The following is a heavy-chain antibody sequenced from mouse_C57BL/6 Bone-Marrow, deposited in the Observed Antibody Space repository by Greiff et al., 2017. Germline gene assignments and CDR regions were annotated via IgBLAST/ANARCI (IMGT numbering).Heavy chain of an antibody. J-gene: IGHJ3*01. V-gene: IGHV1-55*01. CDR2: LYPGSGST. Sequence: QVQLQQSGAELVKPGASVKMSCKASGYTFTSYWITWVKQRPGQGLEWIGDLYPGSGSTNYNEKFKSKATLAVDTSSSTAYMQLSSLTSEDSAVYYCARVKSYYYGSSYWFAYWGQGTLVTVSA. D-gene: IGHD1-1*01. CDR1: GYTFTSYW. CDR3: ARVKSYYYGSSYWFAY.